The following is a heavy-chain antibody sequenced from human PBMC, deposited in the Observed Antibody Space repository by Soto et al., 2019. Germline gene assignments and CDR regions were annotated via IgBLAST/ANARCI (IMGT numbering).Heavy chain of an antibody. CDR2: ISGSGAST. Sequence: GGSLRLSCAASGFTFSSYAMSWVRQAPGKGLEWVSAISGSGASTYYADSVKGRFTVSRDNSKNTVYLQMNSLRAEDRAVYYCAKVITFGGVIDLDYWGQGTLVTVSS. CDR3: AKVITFGGVIDLDY. V-gene: IGHV3-23*01. D-gene: IGHD3-16*02. CDR1: GFTFSSYA. J-gene: IGHJ4*02.